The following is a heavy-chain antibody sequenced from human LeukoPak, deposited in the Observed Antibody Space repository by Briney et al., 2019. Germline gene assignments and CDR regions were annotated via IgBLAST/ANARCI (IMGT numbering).Heavy chain of an antibody. CDR2: MNPNSGNT. Sequence: ASVKVSCKASGYTFTSYDINWVRQATGQGLEWMGWMNPNSGNTGYAQKFQGRVTITRNTSISTAYMELSSLRSEDTAVYYCARAGPISRLRGYSYGYDYWGQGTLVTVSS. D-gene: IGHD5-18*01. CDR1: GYTFTSYD. J-gene: IGHJ4*02. CDR3: ARAGPISRLRGYSYGYDY. V-gene: IGHV1-8*03.